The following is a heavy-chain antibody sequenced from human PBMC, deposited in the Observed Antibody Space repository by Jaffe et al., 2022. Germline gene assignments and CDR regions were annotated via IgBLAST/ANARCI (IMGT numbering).Heavy chain of an antibody. CDR1: GYSISSGYY. D-gene: IGHD3-16*01. CDR3: ARFRLPRGYYFDY. CDR2: IYHSGST. Sequence: QVQLQESGPGLVKPSETLSLTCAVSGYSISSGYYWGWIRQPPGKGLEWIGSIYHSGSTYYNPSLKSRVTISVDTSKNQFSLKLSSVTAADTAVYYCARFRLPRGYYFDYWGQGTLVTVSS. J-gene: IGHJ4*02. V-gene: IGHV4-38-2*01.